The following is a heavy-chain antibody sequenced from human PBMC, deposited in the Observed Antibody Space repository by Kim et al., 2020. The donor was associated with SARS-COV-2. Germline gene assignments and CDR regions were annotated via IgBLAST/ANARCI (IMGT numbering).Heavy chain of an antibody. D-gene: IGHD3-10*01. CDR3: ARGWSLWSHYYYGMDV. CDR2: INHSGST. V-gene: IGHV4-34*01. Sequence: SETLSLTCAVYGGSFSGYYWSWIRQPPGKGLEWIGEINHSGSTNYNPSLKSRVTISVDTSKNQFSLKLSSVTAADTAVYYCARGWSLWSHYYYGMDVWGQGTTVTVSS. CDR1: GGSFSGYY. J-gene: IGHJ6*02.